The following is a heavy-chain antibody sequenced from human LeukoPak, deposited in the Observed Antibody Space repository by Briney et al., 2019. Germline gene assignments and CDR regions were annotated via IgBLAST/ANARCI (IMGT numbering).Heavy chain of an antibody. D-gene: IGHD4-17*01. Sequence: PSETLSLTCIVSGGSISSYYWSWIRQPAGKGLEWIGRIYTSGSTNYNPSLKSRVTMSVDTSKNQFSLKLSSVTAADTAVYYCARDYGDYERNDAFDIWGQGTMVTVSS. J-gene: IGHJ3*02. CDR3: ARDYGDYERNDAFDI. CDR2: IYTSGST. V-gene: IGHV4-4*07. CDR1: GGSISSYY.